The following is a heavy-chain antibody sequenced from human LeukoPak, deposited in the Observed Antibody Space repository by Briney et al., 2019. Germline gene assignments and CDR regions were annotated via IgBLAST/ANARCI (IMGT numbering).Heavy chain of an antibody. J-gene: IGHJ4*02. Sequence: GGSLRLSCAASGFTLSSYWMSWVRQAPGKGLEWVANIKQDGSEKYYVDSVKGRFTISRDNAKNSLYLQMNSLRAEDTAVYYCARIQVVAATSGFDYWGQGTLVTVSS. CDR3: ARIQVVAATSGFDY. D-gene: IGHD2-15*01. CDR1: GFTLSSYW. CDR2: IKQDGSEK. V-gene: IGHV3-7*01.